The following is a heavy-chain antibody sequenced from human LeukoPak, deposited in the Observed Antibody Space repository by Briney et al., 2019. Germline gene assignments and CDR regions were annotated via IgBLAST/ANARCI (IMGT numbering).Heavy chain of an antibody. CDR3: ARDGGQRGYSYGYVLYFDY. Sequence: SETLSLTRTVSGGSISGYYWSWIRQPPGKGLEWIGYIYYSGSTNYNPSLKSRVTISVDTSKTQFSLKRSSVTAADTAVYYCARDGGQRGYSYGYVLYFDYWGQGTLVTVSS. J-gene: IGHJ4*02. D-gene: IGHD5-18*01. CDR1: GGSISGYY. V-gene: IGHV4-59*01. CDR2: IYYSGST.